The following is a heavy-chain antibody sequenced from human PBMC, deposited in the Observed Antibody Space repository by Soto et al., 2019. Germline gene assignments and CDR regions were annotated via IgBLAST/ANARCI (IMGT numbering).Heavy chain of an antibody. CDR2: IYPGDSDT. D-gene: IGHD3-10*01. V-gene: IGHV5-51*01. CDR1: GYSFTNYW. Sequence: RESLKISCKGSGYSFTNYWIGWVRQMPGKGLEWMGIIYPGDSDTRYSPSFQGQVTISADKSITTAYLQWSSLKASDTAMYYCARHKPLTGGVVGAFDIWGQGTMVTVSS. CDR3: ARHKPLTGGVVGAFDI. J-gene: IGHJ3*02.